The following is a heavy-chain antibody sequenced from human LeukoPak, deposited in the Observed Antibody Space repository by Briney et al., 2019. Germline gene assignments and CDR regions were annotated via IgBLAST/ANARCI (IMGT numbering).Heavy chain of an antibody. D-gene: IGHD5-18*01. CDR2: INYSGST. Sequence: SETLSLTCAVYGGSFSGYYWSWIRQPPGKGLEWIGEINYSGSTNYNPSLKSRVTISVDTSKNQFSLKLSSVTAADTAVYYCVGGYGQLTSGPPDYWGQGTLVTVSS. CDR3: VGGYGQLTSGPPDY. J-gene: IGHJ4*02. CDR1: GGSFSGYY. V-gene: IGHV4-34*01.